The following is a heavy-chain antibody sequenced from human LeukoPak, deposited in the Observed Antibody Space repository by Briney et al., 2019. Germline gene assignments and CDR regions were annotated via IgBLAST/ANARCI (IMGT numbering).Heavy chain of an antibody. CDR1: GFTFGAFL. J-gene: IGHJ4*02. V-gene: IGHV3-23*01. D-gene: IGHD6-13*01. CDR2: IGGLGSTT. Sequence: PGGSLRLSCAASGFTFGAFLRPWAGKPPGRGREWVAIIGGLGSTTYYADSVKGRFTISRDNSQNTLYLQMNSLRAEDTAIYYCAKGLLTKTHGISWDPFDSWGQGTLVSVSS. CDR3: AKGLLTKTHGISWDPFDS.